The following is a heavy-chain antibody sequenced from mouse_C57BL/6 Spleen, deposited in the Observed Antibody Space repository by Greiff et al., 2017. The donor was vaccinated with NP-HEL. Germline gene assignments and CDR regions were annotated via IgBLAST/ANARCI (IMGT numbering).Heavy chain of an antibody. V-gene: IGHV3-6*01. CDR1: GYSITSGYY. J-gene: IGHJ1*03. D-gene: IGHD1-1*01. CDR2: ISYDGSN. Sequence: EESGPGLVKPSQSLSLTCSVTGYSITSGYYWNWIRQFPGNKLEWMGYISYDGSNNYNPSLKNRISITRDTSKNQFFLKLNSVTTEDTATYYCARYYYGSSYGYFDVWGTGTTVTVSS. CDR3: ARYYYGSSYGYFDV.